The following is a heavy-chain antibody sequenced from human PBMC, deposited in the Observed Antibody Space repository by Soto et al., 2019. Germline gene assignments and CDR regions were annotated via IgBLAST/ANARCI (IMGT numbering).Heavy chain of an antibody. CDR1: GFTFSSYG. V-gene: IGHV3-30*18. CDR2: ISYDGSNK. Sequence: QVQLVESGGGVVQPGRSLRLSCAASGFTFSSYGMHWVRQAPGKGLEWVAVISYDGSNKYYADSVKGRFTISRDNSKNTLYLQMNSLRAEDTAVYYCAKVDGYCSGGSCYLFDYWGQGTLVTVSS. J-gene: IGHJ4*02. CDR3: AKVDGYCSGGSCYLFDY. D-gene: IGHD2-15*01.